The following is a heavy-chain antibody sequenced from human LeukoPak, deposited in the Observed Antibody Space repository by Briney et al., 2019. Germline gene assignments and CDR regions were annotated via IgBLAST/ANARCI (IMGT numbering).Heavy chain of an antibody. CDR1: GYTFTSYY. CDR3: ARVDRDYGDYAGYYYYGMDV. V-gene: IGHV1-46*01. CDR2: INPSGGST. J-gene: IGHJ6*02. D-gene: IGHD4-17*01. Sequence: EASVKVSCKASGYTFTSYYMHWVRQAPGQGLEWMGIINPSGGSTSYAQKFQGRVTITADESTSTAYMELSSLRSEDTAVYYCARVDRDYGDYAGYYYYGMDVWGQGTTVTVSS.